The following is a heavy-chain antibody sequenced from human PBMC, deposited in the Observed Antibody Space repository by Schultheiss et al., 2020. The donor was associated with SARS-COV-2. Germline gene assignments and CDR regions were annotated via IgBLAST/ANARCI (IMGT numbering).Heavy chain of an antibody. J-gene: IGHJ6*02. V-gene: IGHV5-51*01. Sequence: GESLKISCQGSGYSFTRYWIGWVRQMPGKGLEWMGIIYPGDSDTRYSPSFQGQVTISADKSISTAYLQWSSLKASDTAMYYCARRRGITIDYYGMDVWGQGTTVTVSS. CDR1: GYSFTRYW. CDR3: ARRRGITIDYYGMDV. D-gene: IGHD3-3*01. CDR2: IYPGDSDT.